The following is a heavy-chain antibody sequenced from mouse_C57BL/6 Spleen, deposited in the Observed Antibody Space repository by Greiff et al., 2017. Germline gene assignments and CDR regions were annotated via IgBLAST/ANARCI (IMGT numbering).Heavy chain of an antibody. D-gene: IGHD1-1*01. CDR2: ISDGGSYT. CDR3: AREDITPGDY. V-gene: IGHV5-4*01. Sequence: EVQLVESGGGLVKPGGSLKLSCAASGFTFSSYAMSWVRQTPEKRLEWVATISDGGSYTYYPDNVKGRFTISRDNAKNNLYLQMSHLKSEDTAMXYCAREDITPGDYWGQGTTLTVSS. CDR1: GFTFSSYA. J-gene: IGHJ2*01.